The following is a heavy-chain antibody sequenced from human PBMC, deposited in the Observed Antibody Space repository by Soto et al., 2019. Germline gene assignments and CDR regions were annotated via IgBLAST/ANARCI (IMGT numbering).Heavy chain of an antibody. D-gene: IGHD3-22*01. Sequence: VKVSCKASGGTFSSYAISWVRQAPGQGLEWMGGIIPIFGTANYAQKFQGRVTITADESTSTAYMELSSPRSEDTAVYYCARGPEEAYYDSSGYSDAFDIWGQGTMVTVSS. CDR1: GGTFSSYA. CDR2: IIPIFGTA. J-gene: IGHJ3*02. V-gene: IGHV1-69*01. CDR3: ARGPEEAYYDSSGYSDAFDI.